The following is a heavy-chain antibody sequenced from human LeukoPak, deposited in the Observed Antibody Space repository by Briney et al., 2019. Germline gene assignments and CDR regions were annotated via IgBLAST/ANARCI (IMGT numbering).Heavy chain of an antibody. CDR2: ISYDGSNK. CDR1: GFTFSSYG. J-gene: IGHJ4*02. Sequence: GGSLRLSCAASGFTFSSYGMHWVRQAPGKGLEWVAVISYDGSNKYYADSVKGRFTISRDNSKNTLYLQMNSLRAEDTAVYYCAXGRNSGXYXGDYWGQGTLVTVSS. D-gene: IGHD6-19*01. CDR3: AXGRNSGXYXGDY. V-gene: IGHV3-30*03.